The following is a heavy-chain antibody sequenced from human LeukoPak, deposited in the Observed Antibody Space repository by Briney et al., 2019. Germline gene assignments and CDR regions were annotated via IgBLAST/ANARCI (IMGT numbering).Heavy chain of an antibody. D-gene: IGHD1-26*01. CDR2: IHPNGVNT. Sequence: PGGSLRLSCAASGFTFSNNGMAWVRQVPGKGLEWVSSIHPNGVNTHYADSVKGRFTISRDNSKNTLYLQMNSLRAEDTAVYYCARGGSYLSAFDIWGQGTMVTVSS. J-gene: IGHJ3*02. CDR1: GFTFSNNG. V-gene: IGHV3-23*01. CDR3: ARGGSYLSAFDI.